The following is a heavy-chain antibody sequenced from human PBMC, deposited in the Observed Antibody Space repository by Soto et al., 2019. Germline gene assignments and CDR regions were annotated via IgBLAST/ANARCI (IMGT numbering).Heavy chain of an antibody. CDR3: AKTSQAPGGYYREGFFDY. CDR1: GFAFSSYA. J-gene: IGHJ4*02. D-gene: IGHD3-22*01. CDR2: FSGGGDRR. V-gene: IGHV3-23*01. Sequence: EVRLLESGGGLVQPGGSLRLSCAASGFAFSSYAMTWVRQTPGKVLEWVSTFSGGGDRRQYADSVKGRFTISRDNSKNTVYLQMDSLRAEDTAIYYCAKTSQAPGGYYREGFFDYWGQGLLVTVSS.